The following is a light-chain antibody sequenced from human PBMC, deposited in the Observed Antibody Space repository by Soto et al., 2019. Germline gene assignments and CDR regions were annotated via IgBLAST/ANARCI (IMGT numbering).Light chain of an antibody. J-gene: IGLJ1*01. CDR3: CSDAGGPYV. Sequence: QSALTHPRSVSGSPGQSVAISCTGTSSDVGGYNYVSWYQQHPGKAPKLMIYDVSKRPSGVPDRFSGSKSGNTASLTISGLQAEDEAHYYCCSDAGGPYVFGTGTKLTVL. CDR1: SSDVGGYNY. CDR2: DVS. V-gene: IGLV2-11*01.